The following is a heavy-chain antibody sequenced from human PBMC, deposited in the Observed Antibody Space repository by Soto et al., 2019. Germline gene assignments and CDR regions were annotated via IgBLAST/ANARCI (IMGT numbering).Heavy chain of an antibody. Sequence: EVQLVESGGGLVQPGESLRLSCAASGFTFSTYWMTWVRQPPGKGLEWVVNIDQDGSERYYVDSVRGRFTISRDNAKNSLYLQMNSLGVEDTAVYYCLCGGNFFVYWGQGTLVTVSP. CDR3: LCGGNFFVY. J-gene: IGHJ4*02. D-gene: IGHD3-16*01. CDR2: IDQDGSER. V-gene: IGHV3-7*01. CDR1: GFTFSTYW.